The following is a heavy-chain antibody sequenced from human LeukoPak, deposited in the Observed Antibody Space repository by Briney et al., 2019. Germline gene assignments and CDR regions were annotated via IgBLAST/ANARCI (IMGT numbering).Heavy chain of an antibody. J-gene: IGHJ3*02. CDR3: ARDVDTAMVEDDAFDI. CDR2: ISAYNGNT. V-gene: IGHV1-18*01. D-gene: IGHD5-18*01. Sequence: GASVKVSCKASGYTFTSYGISWVRQAPGQGLEWMGWISAYNGNTNYAQKLQGRVTMTTDTSTSTAYMELRSLRSDDTAVYYCARDVDTAMVEDDAFDIWGQGTMVTVSS. CDR1: GYTFTSYG.